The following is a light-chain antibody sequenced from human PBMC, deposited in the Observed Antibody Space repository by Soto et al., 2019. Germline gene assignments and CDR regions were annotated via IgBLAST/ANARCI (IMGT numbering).Light chain of an antibody. J-gene: IGKJ1*01. CDR2: GAS. CDR3: HQYGSAPAWT. CDR1: QSISSSY. V-gene: IGKV3-20*01. Sequence: EIVLTQSPGILSLFPGERATLSCRASQSISSSYLAWYQQKPGQAPRLLLHGASNRATGIPDRFSGAGSGTDFTLTISRLEPEDFAVYYCHQYGSAPAWTFGQGTKVEIK.